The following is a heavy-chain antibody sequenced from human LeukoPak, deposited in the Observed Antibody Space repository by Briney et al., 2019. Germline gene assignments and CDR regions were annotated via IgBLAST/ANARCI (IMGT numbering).Heavy chain of an antibody. Sequence: PGGSLRLSCAASGFTFSSYAIHGVRQATGKALVCVSLKSFDGSNKYYADSVKGRFAIYRDNSKNTLYLHKHSLRPEDTAVYYCARGNGLSSGWYEFDFWGQGALVAVSS. J-gene: IGHJ4*02. CDR2: KSFDGSNK. CDR1: GFTFSSYA. CDR3: ARGNGLSSGWYEFDF. D-gene: IGHD6-19*01. V-gene: IGHV3-30*09.